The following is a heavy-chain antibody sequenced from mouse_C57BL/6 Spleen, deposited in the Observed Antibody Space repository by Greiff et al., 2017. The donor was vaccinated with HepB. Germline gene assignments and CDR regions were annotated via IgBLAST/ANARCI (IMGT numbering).Heavy chain of an antibody. D-gene: IGHD2-4*01. CDR3: AGGGLRRTGDFDY. V-gene: IGHV1-85*01. J-gene: IGHJ2*01. Sequence: QVQLQQSGPELVKPGASVKLSCKASGYTFTSYDINWVKQRPGQGLEWIGWIYPRDGSTKYNAKFKGKATLTVDTSSSTADMELRSLTSEDSAIYGCAGGGLRRTGDFDYWGQGTTLTVSS. CDR2: IYPRDGST. CDR1: GYTFTSYD.